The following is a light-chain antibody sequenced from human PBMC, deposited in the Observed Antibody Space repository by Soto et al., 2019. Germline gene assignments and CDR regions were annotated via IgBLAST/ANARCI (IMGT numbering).Light chain of an antibody. Sequence: EIVLTQSPGTLSLSPGERATLSCRASQSVTNNFLAWYQQNHGQAPRLLIYTASTRATGIPDRFSGSGSGKDFSLTISRLEPEDFAVYYCQQYGNSPYTVGEGTKLEIK. J-gene: IGKJ2*01. V-gene: IGKV3-20*01. CDR1: QSVTNNF. CDR3: QQYGNSPYT. CDR2: TAS.